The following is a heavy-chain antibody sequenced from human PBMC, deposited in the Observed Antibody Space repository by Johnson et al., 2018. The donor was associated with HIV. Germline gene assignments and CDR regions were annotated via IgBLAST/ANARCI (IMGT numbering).Heavy chain of an antibody. Sequence: QVQLVESGGGVVQPGRSLRLSCAASGFTFSSYAMHWVRQAPGKGLEWVAVISYDGSNKFYADSVKGRFTISRDNSKNTVYLQMNSLRVEDTAVYYCARDGLEQRGETVGDGFDIWGQGTMVTVSS. V-gene: IGHV3-30*04. CDR2: ISYDGSNK. CDR1: GFTFSSYA. J-gene: IGHJ3*02. CDR3: ARDGLEQRGETVGDGFDI. D-gene: IGHD3-3*01.